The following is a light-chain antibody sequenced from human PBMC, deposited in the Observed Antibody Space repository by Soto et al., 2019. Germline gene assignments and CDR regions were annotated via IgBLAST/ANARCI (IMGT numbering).Light chain of an antibody. CDR2: AAS. CDR1: QGIGNY. CDR3: QKYNSAPRT. V-gene: IGKV1-27*01. J-gene: IGKJ1*01. Sequence: DIQMTQSPSSLSASLGDRVTITCRASQGIGNYLAWYQLQPGKVPKLLIYAASTLQSGVPSRFSGSGSGTDFTLTISSLQAEDVATYCCQKYNSAPRTFGQGTKVEI.